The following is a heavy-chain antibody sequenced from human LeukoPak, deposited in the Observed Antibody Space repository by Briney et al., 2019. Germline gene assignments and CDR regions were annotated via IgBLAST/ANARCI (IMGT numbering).Heavy chain of an antibody. D-gene: IGHD3-16*02. Sequence: GGSLRLSCAASGFTFSSHWMHWVRRAPGKGLVWVSRIDSHGTSTIDADSVKGRFTVSRDNAKNTLYLQMNSLRAEDTAVYYCAREGYSLGNYPFDYWGQGTLVTVSS. CDR1: GFTFSSHW. V-gene: IGHV3-74*01. CDR2: IDSHGTST. CDR3: AREGYSLGNYPFDY. J-gene: IGHJ4*02.